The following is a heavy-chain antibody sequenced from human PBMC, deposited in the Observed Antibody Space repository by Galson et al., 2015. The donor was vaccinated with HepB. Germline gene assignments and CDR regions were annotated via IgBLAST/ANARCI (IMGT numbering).Heavy chain of an antibody. CDR3: AREAAIAAPAPFDY. J-gene: IGHJ4*02. D-gene: IGHD6-13*01. Sequence: SLRLSCAASGFTFSSHGMHWVRQTPGKGLEWVALIWSDGTNKYYADSVKGRFTISRDNSKNTLYLQMDSLRAEDTAAYYCAREAAIAAPAPFDYWGPGTPVTVSS. V-gene: IGHV3-33*01. CDR2: IWSDGTNK. CDR1: GFTFSSHG.